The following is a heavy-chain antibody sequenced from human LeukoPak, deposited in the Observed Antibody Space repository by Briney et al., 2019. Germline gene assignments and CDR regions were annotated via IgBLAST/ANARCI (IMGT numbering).Heavy chain of an antibody. J-gene: IGHJ4*02. D-gene: IGHD1-1*01. CDR3: ARGPAVPDY. CDR2: IYSSGST. CDR1: GGSISRGSYY. V-gene: IGHV4-61*02. Sequence: SETLSLTCTVSGGSISRGSYYWSWIRQPAGKGLEWIGRIYSSGSTNYNPSLKSRVTISVDTSKNQFSLKLSSVTAADTAVYYCARGPAVPDYWGQGTLVTVSS.